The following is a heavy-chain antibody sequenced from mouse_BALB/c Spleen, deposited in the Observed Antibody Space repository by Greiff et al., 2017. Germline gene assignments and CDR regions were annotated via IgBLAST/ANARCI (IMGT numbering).Heavy chain of an antibody. V-gene: IGHV1-69*02. Sequence: QVQLQQPGAELVRPGASVKLSCKASGYTFTSYWLNWVKQRPGQGLEWIGNIYPSDSYTNYNQKFKDKATLTVDKSSSTADMQLSSLTSEDSSVYYGARGAEVAPRYDYWGQGTTLTVSA. J-gene: IGHJ2*01. CDR2: IYPSDSYT. D-gene: IGHD1-1*01. CDR3: ARGAEVAPRYDY. CDR1: GYTFTSYW.